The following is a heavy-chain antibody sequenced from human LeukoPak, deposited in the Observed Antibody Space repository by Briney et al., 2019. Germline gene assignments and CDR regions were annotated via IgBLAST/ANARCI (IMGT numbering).Heavy chain of an antibody. CDR2: ISGSGGST. CDR1: GFTFSRYA. CDR3: AKDGGYIVATIRADYFDY. V-gene: IGHV3-23*01. Sequence: GGSLRLSCAASGFTFSRYAMSWVRQAPGKGLEWVSAISGSGGSTHYADSVKGRFTISRDNSKNTLYLQMNSLRAEDTAVYYCAKDGGYIVATIRADYFDYWGQGTLVTVSS. J-gene: IGHJ4*02. D-gene: IGHD5-12*01.